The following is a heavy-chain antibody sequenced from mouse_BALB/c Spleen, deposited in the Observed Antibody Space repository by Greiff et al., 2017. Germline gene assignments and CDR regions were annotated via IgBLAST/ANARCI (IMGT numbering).Heavy chain of an antibody. V-gene: IGHV1-87*01. CDR2: IYPGDGDT. CDR1: GYTFTSYW. Sequence: QVQLQQSGAELARPGASVKLSCKASGYTFTSYWMQWVKQRPGQGLEWIGAIYPGDGDTRYTQKFKGKATLTADKSSSTAYMQLSSLASEDSAVYYCAREDGYYNYFDYWGQGTTLTVSS. J-gene: IGHJ2*01. D-gene: IGHD2-3*01. CDR3: AREDGYYNYFDY.